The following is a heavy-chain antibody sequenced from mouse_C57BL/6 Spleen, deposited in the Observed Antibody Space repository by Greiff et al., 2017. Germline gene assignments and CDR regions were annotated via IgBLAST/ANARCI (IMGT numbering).Heavy chain of an antibody. CDR1: GFTFSSYA. Sequence: EVKLVESGGGLVKPGGSLKLSCAASGFTFSSYAMSWVRQTPEKRLEWVTTISDGGSYTYYPDNVKGRFTISRDNAKNNLYLQMSHLKSEDTAMYYCARDQLGRYAMDYWGQGTSVTVSS. CDR3: ARDQLGRYAMDY. D-gene: IGHD4-1*02. J-gene: IGHJ4*01. V-gene: IGHV5-4*01. CDR2: ISDGGSYT.